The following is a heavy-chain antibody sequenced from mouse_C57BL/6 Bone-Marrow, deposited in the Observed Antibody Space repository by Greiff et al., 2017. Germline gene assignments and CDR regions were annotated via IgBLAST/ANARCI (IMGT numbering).Heavy chain of an antibody. D-gene: IGHD2-2*01. J-gene: IGHJ2*01. Sequence: QVQLQQSGAELVKPGASVKMSCKASGYTFTTYPIEWMKQNHGKSLAWIGNFHPYNDDTRYNEQFKGKATLTVQKSSSTVYFGLSRLTSDDSAVYDCARSEYGYPYFDYWGQGTTLTVSS. V-gene: IGHV1-47*01. CDR3: ARSEYGYPYFDY. CDR1: GYTFTTYP. CDR2: FHPYNDDT.